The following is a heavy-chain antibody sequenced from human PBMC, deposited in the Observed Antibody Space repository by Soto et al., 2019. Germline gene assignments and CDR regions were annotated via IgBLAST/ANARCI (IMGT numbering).Heavy chain of an antibody. CDR1: GGTFSSYA. CDR3: ARWGAVPRLWDPHFDY. Sequence: QVQLVQSGAEVKKPGSSVKVSCKASGGTFSSYAISWVRQAPGQGLEWMGGIIPIFGTANYAQKFQGRVTITADESTSTAYMELSILRSEDTAVYYCARWGAVPRLWDPHFDYWGQGTLVTVSS. CDR2: IIPIFGTA. J-gene: IGHJ4*02. D-gene: IGHD1-26*01. V-gene: IGHV1-69*12.